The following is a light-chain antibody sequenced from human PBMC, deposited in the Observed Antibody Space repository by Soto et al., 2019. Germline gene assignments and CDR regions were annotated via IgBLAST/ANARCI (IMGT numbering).Light chain of an antibody. CDR1: QSVTSSY. CDR3: QQYGDSPRT. J-gene: IGKJ1*01. V-gene: IGKV3-20*01. CDR2: GAS. Sequence: EIVLTQSPGTLSLSPGERATLSCRASQSVTSSYLAWYQHKPGQAPRLLIYGASSRATGIPDRFSGSGSGTDFSLTISRLEPEDFAVYYCQQYGDSPRTFGQGTKVIIK.